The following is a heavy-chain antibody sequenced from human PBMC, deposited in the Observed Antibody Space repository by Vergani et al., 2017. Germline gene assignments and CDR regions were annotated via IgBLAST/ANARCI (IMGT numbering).Heavy chain of an antibody. CDR1: GFTFTSSA. CDR3: AATEWLSYYYYVMDV. V-gene: IGHV1-58*02. Sequence: QLVQSGAEVKKPGTSVKVSCKASGFTFTSSAMQWVRQARGKLLEWIGWIVVGSGNTNYAQKFQERVTITRDMSTSTAYMELSSLRSEDTAVYYCAATEWLSYYYYVMDVWGQGTTVTVSS. CDR2: IVVGSGNT. D-gene: IGHD6-19*01. J-gene: IGHJ6*02.